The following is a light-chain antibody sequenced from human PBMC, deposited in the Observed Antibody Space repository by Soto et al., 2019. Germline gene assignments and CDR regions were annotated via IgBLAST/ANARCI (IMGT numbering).Light chain of an antibody. J-gene: IGLJ3*02. CDR3: QSYDISLTTWV. V-gene: IGLV1-40*01. Sequence: QSVLTQPPSVSGAPRQWVTISCTGSSSNIGAGYDVHWYQQLPGTAPKLLIYGNSNRPSGVPDRFSGSKSGASASLAITGLQAEDEADYYCQSYDISLTTWVFGGGTKLTVL. CDR1: SSNIGAGYD. CDR2: GNS.